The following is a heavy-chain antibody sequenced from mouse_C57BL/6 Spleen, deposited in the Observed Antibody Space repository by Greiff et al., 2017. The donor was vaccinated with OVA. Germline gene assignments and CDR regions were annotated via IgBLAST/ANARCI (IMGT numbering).Heavy chain of an antibody. Sequence: QVQLQQPGAELVRPGTSVKLSCKASGHTFTSYWMHWVKQRPGQGLEWIGVIDPSDSYTNYNQKFKGKATLTVDTSSSTAYMQLSSLTSEDSAVYYCARGDYDRNAMDYWGQGTSVTVSS. CDR3: ARGDYDRNAMDY. CDR1: GHTFTSYW. CDR2: IDPSDSYT. D-gene: IGHD2-4*01. V-gene: IGHV1-59*01. J-gene: IGHJ4*01.